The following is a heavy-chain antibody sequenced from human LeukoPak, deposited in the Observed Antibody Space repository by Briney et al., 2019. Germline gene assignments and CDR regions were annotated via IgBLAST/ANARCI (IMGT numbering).Heavy chain of an antibody. CDR2: LYYNGIT. CDR3: ARLGGGDVEAPAASLLNWFDP. Sequence: PSETLSLTRTVSGDSISSYHWSWIRQPPGKGLEWIGYLYYNGITNYNPSLKSRVTTSVDTSKNQFSLKLSSVTAADTAVYYCARLGGGDVEAPAASLLNWFDPWGQGALVTVSS. D-gene: IGHD2-2*01. CDR1: GDSISSYH. J-gene: IGHJ5*02. V-gene: IGHV4-59*08.